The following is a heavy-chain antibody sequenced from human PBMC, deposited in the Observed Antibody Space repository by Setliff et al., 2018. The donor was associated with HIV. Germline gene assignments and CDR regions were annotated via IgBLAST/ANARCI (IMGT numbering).Heavy chain of an antibody. CDR2: IKFDGSEK. CDR1: GFTFSNYW. CDR3: ARDRTGGWAFES. D-gene: IGHD2-8*02. V-gene: IGHV3-7*03. J-gene: IGHJ4*02. Sequence: GGSLRLSCAASGFTFSNYWMFWVRQAPGKGLEWVANIKFDGSEKYYVDSVKGRFSISRDNAKNSLFLQMNSLTADDTAVYYCARDRTGGWAFESWGQGTLGTVS.